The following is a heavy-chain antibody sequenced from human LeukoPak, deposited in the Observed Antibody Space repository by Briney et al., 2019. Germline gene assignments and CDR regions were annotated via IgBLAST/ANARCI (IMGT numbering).Heavy chain of an antibody. Sequence: QSGGSLRLSCAASGFTFSSYEMNWVCQAPGKGLEWVSYISSSGSTIFYADSVKGRFTISRDNGKNSLYLQMHSLRVEDTAVYYCARNGDYGGNWFDPWGQGTLVTVSS. J-gene: IGHJ5*02. CDR2: ISSSGSTI. CDR1: GFTFSSYE. CDR3: ARNGDYGGNWFDP. V-gene: IGHV3-48*03. D-gene: IGHD4-17*01.